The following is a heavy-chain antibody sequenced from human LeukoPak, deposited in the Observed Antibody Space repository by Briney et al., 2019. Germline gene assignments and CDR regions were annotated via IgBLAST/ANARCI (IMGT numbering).Heavy chain of an antibody. CDR1: GGSISSSY. J-gene: IGHJ4*02. CDR2: IYYSGST. Sequence: PSETLSLTCTVSGGSISSSYWSWIRQPPGKGLEWIGYIYYSGSTNYNPSLKSRVTISVDTSKNQFSLKLSSVTAADTAVYYCARASVSPEHFDYWGQGTLVTVSS. D-gene: IGHD4-11*01. V-gene: IGHV4-59*01. CDR3: ARASVSPEHFDY.